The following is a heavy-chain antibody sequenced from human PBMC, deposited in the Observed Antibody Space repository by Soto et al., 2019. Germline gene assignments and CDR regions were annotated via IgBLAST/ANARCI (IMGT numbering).Heavy chain of an antibody. Sequence: QVQLVQSGAEVKKPGSSVKVSCKASGGTFSSYAISWVRQAPGQGLEWMGGIIPIFGTANYAQKFQGRVTITADESTSTADMELSSLRSEETAVYYCARDQAGYCSGGSCYPFDYWGQGTLVTVSS. J-gene: IGHJ4*02. D-gene: IGHD2-15*01. CDR1: GGTFSSYA. CDR2: IIPIFGTA. V-gene: IGHV1-69*01. CDR3: ARDQAGYCSGGSCYPFDY.